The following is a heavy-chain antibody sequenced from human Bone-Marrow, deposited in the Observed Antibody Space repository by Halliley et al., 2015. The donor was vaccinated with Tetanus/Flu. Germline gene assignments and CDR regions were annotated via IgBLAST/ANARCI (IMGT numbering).Heavy chain of an antibody. CDR2: T. J-gene: IGHJ5*01. D-gene: IGHD3-9*01. Sequence: TWYADSVSGRFTISRDNSKNTLVLQMNNLRAEDTAVYFCARDYGAGDILTGPFVSWGQGTLVTVSS. CDR3: ARDYGAGDILTGPFVS. V-gene: IGHV3-23*01.